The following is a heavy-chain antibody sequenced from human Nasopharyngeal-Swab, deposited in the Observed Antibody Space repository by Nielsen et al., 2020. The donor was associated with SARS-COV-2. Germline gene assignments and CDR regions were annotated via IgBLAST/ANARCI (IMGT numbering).Heavy chain of an antibody. V-gene: IGHV1-8*01. J-gene: IGHJ4*02. CDR3: ARGAPMISEAGDY. D-gene: IGHD3-16*01. Sequence: RFQGRLAVTRDTSISTVYMELSSLRSDDTAVYYCARGAPMISEAGDYWGQGTLVTVSS.